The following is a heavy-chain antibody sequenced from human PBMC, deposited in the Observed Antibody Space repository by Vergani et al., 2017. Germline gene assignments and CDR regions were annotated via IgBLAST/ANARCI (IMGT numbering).Heavy chain of an antibody. D-gene: IGHD6-13*01. CDR2: ISWNGGTL. CDR3: AKLSSSWHYFDY. V-gene: IGHV3-9*01. CDR1: GFTFSDFS. J-gene: IGHJ4*02. Sequence: EVQLVESGGGLVLPGRALRLACSASGFTFSDFSMHWVRQVPGKGLEWVSGISWNGGTLAYADSVKGRFTISRDNSKNTLYLQMNSLRAEDTAVYYCAKLSSSWHYFDYWGQGTLVTVSS.